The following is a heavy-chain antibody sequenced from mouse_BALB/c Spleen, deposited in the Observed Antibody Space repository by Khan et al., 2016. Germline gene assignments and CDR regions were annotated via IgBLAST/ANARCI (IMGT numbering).Heavy chain of an antibody. Sequence: QVQLKQSGAELAKPGASVKMSCKASGYTFTSYWMHWVKQRPGQGLEWIGYINPSTGYTEYNQKFKDKATLTADKSSSTAYMQLSSLTSEDSRVCYCASYDGYCVDYWGQGTTLTVSS. CDR1: GYTFTSYW. V-gene: IGHV1-7*01. J-gene: IGHJ2*01. CDR3: ASYDGYCVDY. CDR2: INPSTGYT. D-gene: IGHD2-3*01.